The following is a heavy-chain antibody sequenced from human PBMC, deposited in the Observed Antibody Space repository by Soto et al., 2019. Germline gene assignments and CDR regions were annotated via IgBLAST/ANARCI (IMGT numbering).Heavy chain of an antibody. CDR3: ARDQAVRTVFGAHYFDY. V-gene: IGHV1-18*01. D-gene: IGHD3-16*01. CDR1: GYSFTSFG. J-gene: IGHJ4*02. Sequence: QVQLVQSGTEVKKPGASVKVTCKPSGYSFTSFGISWMRQAPGQGLEWLGWVSPYNGNTYSAQSLQGRLTMTTDTARGTVYMELTGLTINDTAIYYCARDQAVRTVFGAHYFDYWGLGTLVAVS. CDR2: VSPYNGNT.